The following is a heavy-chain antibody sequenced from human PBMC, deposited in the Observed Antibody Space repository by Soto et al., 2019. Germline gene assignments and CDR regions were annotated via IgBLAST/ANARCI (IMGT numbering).Heavy chain of an antibody. Sequence: SVKVSCKASGGTFSSYAISWVRQAPGQGLEWMGGIIPIFGTANYAQKFQGRVTITADESTSTAYMELSSLRSEHTALYYCARVDSSGWYMSPSNWFDPWGQGTPVTVSS. CDR2: IIPIFGTA. D-gene: IGHD6-19*01. CDR1: GGTFSSYA. V-gene: IGHV1-69*13. CDR3: ARVDSSGWYMSPSNWFDP. J-gene: IGHJ5*02.